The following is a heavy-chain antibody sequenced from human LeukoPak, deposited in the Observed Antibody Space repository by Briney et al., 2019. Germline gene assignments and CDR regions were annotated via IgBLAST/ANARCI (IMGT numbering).Heavy chain of an antibody. D-gene: IGHD2-2*01. Sequence: GGSLRLSCAASGFTFSSYAMHWVRQAPGKGLEWVAVISYDGSNKYYADSVKGRFTTSRDNSKNTLYLQMNSLRAEDTAVYYCASVCLVVVPAAMHGGDYWGQGTLVTVSS. CDR1: GFTFSSYA. CDR2: ISYDGSNK. CDR3: ASVCLVVVPAAMHGGDY. V-gene: IGHV3-30*04. J-gene: IGHJ4*02.